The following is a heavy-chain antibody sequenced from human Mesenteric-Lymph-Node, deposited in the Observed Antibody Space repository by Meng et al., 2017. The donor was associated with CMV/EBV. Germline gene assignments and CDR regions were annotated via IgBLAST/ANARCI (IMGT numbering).Heavy chain of an antibody. V-gene: IGHV3-49*04. CDR2: IRSKAYGGTT. CDR3: TSVTTSY. D-gene: IGHD4-17*01. Sequence: GESLKISCTASGFTFGDYAMSWVRQAPGKGLEWVGFIRSKAYGGTTEYAASVKGRFTITRDDSKSIAYLQMNSLKTEDTAVYYCTSVTTSYWGQGTLVTVSS. CDR1: GFTFGDYA. J-gene: IGHJ4*02.